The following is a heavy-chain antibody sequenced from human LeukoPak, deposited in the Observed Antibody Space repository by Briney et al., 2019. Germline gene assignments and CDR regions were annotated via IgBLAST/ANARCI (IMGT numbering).Heavy chain of an antibody. CDR2: INPNSGGT. CDR3: ARAPVYDSRGYPQRS. Sequence: ASVKVSCKASGYTFTGYYMHWVRQAPGQGLEWMGWINPNSGGTNYAQKFQGRVTMTRDTSISTAYMELSRLRSDDTAVYYCARAPVYDSRGYPQRSWGQGTLVTVSS. CDR1: GYTFTGYY. V-gene: IGHV1-2*02. D-gene: IGHD3-22*01. J-gene: IGHJ5*02.